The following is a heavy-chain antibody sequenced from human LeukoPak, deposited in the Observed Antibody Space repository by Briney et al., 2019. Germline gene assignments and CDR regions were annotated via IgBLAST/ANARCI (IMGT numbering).Heavy chain of an antibody. CDR2: ISGSGGST. V-gene: IGHV3-23*01. Sequence: PGGSLRLSCAASGFAFSSYAMSWVRQAPGKGLEWVSAISGSGGSTYYADSVKGRFTISRDNSKNTLYLQMNSLRAEDTAVYYCAKDGRGTSRTDYWGQGTLVTVSS. CDR1: GFAFSSYA. D-gene: IGHD2-2*01. CDR3: AKDGRGTSRTDY. J-gene: IGHJ4*02.